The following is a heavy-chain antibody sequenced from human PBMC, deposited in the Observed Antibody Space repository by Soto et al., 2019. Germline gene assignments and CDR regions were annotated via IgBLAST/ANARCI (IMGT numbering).Heavy chain of an antibody. Sequence: GGSLRLSCAASGFTVSSNYMSWVRQAPGKGLEWVSVIYSGGSTYYADSVKGRFTISRDNSKNTLYLQMNSLRAEDTAVYYCAREAYSSSWKTKYFQHWGQGT. V-gene: IGHV3-66*01. CDR3: AREAYSSSWKTKYFQH. CDR2: IYSGGST. CDR1: GFTVSSNY. D-gene: IGHD6-13*01. J-gene: IGHJ1*01.